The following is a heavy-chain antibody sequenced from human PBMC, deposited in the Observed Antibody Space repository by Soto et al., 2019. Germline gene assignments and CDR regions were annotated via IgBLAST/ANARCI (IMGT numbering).Heavy chain of an antibody. CDR2: INGDGTSK. CDR1: GFTFSNFW. J-gene: IGHJ2*01. Sequence: EVQLAESGGGSIQPGESLRLSCVISGFTFSNFWMHWVRQIPGKGLVWVARINGDGTSKKYADSVKGRFTISRDNVKNTLFLQKNCLSVDDTAIYYCVRDFHWYFDVWGRGTLVTVSS. V-gene: IGHV3-74*01. CDR3: VRDFHWYFDV.